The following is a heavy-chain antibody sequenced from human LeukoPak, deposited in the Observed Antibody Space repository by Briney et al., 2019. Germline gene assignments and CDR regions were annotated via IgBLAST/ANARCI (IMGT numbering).Heavy chain of an antibody. Sequence: GASVKVSCKASVYTFSSYGVSWVRQAPGQGLEWMGWISAYNGNTNYAQKVQGRVTMTTDTSTSTAYMDLRSLRSDDTAMYYCARTIDYGDSEVLDYWGQGTLVTVSS. CDR1: VYTFSSYG. CDR2: ISAYNGNT. J-gene: IGHJ4*02. D-gene: IGHD4-17*01. V-gene: IGHV1-18*01. CDR3: ARTIDYGDSEVLDY.